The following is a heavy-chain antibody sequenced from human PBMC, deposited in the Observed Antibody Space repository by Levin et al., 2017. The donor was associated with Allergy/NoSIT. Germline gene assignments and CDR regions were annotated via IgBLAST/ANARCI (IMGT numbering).Heavy chain of an antibody. V-gene: IGHV3-9*01. CDR3: AKDYDSSGYFDY. CDR1: GFTFDDYA. J-gene: IGHJ4*02. CDR2: ISWNSGSI. D-gene: IGHD3-22*01. Sequence: LSLTCAASGFTFDDYAMHWVRQAPGKGLEWVSGISWNSGSIGYADSVKGRFTISRDNAKNSLYLQMNSLRAEDTALYYCAKDYDSSGYFDYWGQGTLVTVSS.